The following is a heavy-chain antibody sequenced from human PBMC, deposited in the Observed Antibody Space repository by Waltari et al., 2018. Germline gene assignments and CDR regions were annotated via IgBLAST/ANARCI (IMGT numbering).Heavy chain of an antibody. Sequence: QVQLVQSGSELKTPGASVKVSCKASGYTFSNYALNWVGQAPGQGMEWLGWINTNTGNARYAQGFTGRFVFSLDTSVSTAYLQISSLKAEDTAVYFCARGAYCNSTSCYYYHGMDVWGQGTTVTVSS. CDR2: INTNTGNA. J-gene: IGHJ6*02. CDR1: GYTFSNYA. CDR3: ARGAYCNSTSCYYYHGMDV. D-gene: IGHD2-2*01. V-gene: IGHV7-4-1*02.